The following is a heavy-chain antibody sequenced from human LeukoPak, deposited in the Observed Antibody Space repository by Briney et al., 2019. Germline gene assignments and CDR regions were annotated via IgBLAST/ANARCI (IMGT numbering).Heavy chain of an antibody. Sequence: TSETLSLTCAVYGGSFSGYYWSWIRQPPGKGLEWIGEINHSGSTNYSPSLKSRVTISVDTSKNQFSLKLSSVTSADTAVYYCARGMLRGRKAGYCSGGSCYSFADYWGQGTLVTVSS. J-gene: IGHJ4*02. V-gene: IGHV4-34*01. D-gene: IGHD2-15*01. CDR3: ARGMLRGRKAGYCSGGSCYSFADY. CDR1: GGSFSGYY. CDR2: INHSGST.